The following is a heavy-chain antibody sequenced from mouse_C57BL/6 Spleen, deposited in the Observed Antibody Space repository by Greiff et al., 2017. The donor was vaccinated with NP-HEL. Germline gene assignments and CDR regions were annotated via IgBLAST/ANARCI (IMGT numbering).Heavy chain of an antibody. V-gene: IGHV5-17*01. CDR1: GFTFSDYG. D-gene: IGHD1-1*01. CDR3: ASTYYYGSSSYYYAMDY. CDR2: ISSGSSTI. J-gene: IGHJ4*01. Sequence: EVKLVESGGGLVKPGGSLKLSCAASGFTFSDYGMHWVRQAPEKGLEWVAYISSGSSTIYYADTVKGRFTISRDNAKNTLFLQMTSLRSEDTAMYYCASTYYYGSSSYYYAMDYWGQGTSVTVSS.